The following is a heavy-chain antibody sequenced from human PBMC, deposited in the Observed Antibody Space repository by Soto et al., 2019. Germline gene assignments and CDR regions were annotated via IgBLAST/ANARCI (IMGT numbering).Heavy chain of an antibody. CDR2: IYYSGST. Sequence: PSETLSLTCTVSGGSISSGGYYWSWIRQHPGKGLEWIGYIYYSGSTYYNPSLKSRVTTSVDTSKNQFSLKLSSVTAADTVVYYCARGRCSSTSCLFDYWGQGTLVTVSS. V-gene: IGHV4-31*03. D-gene: IGHD2-2*01. CDR1: GGSISSGGYY. J-gene: IGHJ4*02. CDR3: ARGRCSSTSCLFDY.